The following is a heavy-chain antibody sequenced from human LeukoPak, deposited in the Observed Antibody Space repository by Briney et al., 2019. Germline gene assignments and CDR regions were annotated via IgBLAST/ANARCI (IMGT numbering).Heavy chain of an antibody. V-gene: IGHV4-34*01. CDR2: INHSGST. CDR1: GGSLSGYY. D-gene: IGHD2-2*01. CDR3: ARGRDIVVVPAAMNVGHNWFDP. Sequence: SETLSLTCTVSGGSLSGYYWSWIRQPPGKGLEWIGEINHSGSTNYNPSLKSRVTISVDTSKNQFSLKLSSVTAADTAVYYCARGRDIVVVPAAMNVGHNWFDPWGQGTLVTVSS. J-gene: IGHJ5*02.